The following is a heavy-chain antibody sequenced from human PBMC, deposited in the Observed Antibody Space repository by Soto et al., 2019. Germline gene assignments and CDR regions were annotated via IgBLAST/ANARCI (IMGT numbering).Heavy chain of an antibody. CDR2: ISAYNGNT. V-gene: IGHV1-18*01. CDR1: GYTFTSYG. CDR3: ARDLDRYCSGGSCYSGPDY. J-gene: IGHJ4*02. Sequence: ASVKVSCKASGYTFTSYGISWVRQAPGQGLEWMGWISAYNGNTNYAQKLQGRVTMTTDTSTSTAYMELRSLRSDDTAVYYCARDLDRYCSGGSCYSGPDYWGQGTLVTVSS. D-gene: IGHD2-15*01.